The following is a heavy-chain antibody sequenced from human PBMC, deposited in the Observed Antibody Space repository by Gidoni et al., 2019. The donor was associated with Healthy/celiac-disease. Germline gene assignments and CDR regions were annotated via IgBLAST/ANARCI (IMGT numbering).Heavy chain of an antibody. CDR3: ARVLRREALDY. V-gene: IGHV3-33*01. CDR2: IWYDGSNK. Sequence: QVQLVESGGGVVQPGRSLRLSCAASGFTFSSYGMNWVRQAPGKGLEWVAVIWYDGSNKYYADSVKGRFTISRDNSKNTLYLQMNSLRAEDTAVYYCARVLRREALDYWGQGTLVTVSS. D-gene: IGHD3-9*01. CDR1: GFTFSSYG. J-gene: IGHJ4*02.